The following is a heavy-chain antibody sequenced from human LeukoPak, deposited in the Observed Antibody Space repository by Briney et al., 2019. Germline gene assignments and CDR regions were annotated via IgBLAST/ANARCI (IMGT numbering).Heavy chain of an antibody. D-gene: IGHD2-15*01. Sequence: SETLSLTCAVYGGSFSGYYWSWIRQPPGKGLEWIGEINHSGSTNYNPSLKSRVTVSVDTSKNQFSLKLSSVTAADTAVYYCARPSKRQVVAATRGYFDYWGQGTLVTVSS. CDR1: GGSFSGYY. CDR2: INHSGST. J-gene: IGHJ4*02. V-gene: IGHV4-34*01. CDR3: ARPSKRQVVAATRGYFDY.